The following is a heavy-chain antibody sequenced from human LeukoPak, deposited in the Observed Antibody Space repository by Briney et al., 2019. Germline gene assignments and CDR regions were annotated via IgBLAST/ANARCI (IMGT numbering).Heavy chain of an antibody. V-gene: IGHV4-34*01. D-gene: IGHD3-3*01. J-gene: IGHJ6*02. CDR1: GGSFSGYY. Sequence: ASETLSLTCAVSGGSFSGYYWSWIRQPPGKGLEWIGEINHSGSTNYNPSLKSRVTISVDTSKNQFSLKLSSVTAADTAVYYCARGLGIQYYDFWPYYYGMDVWGQGTTVTVSS. CDR3: ARGLGIQYYDFWPYYYGMDV. CDR2: INHSGST.